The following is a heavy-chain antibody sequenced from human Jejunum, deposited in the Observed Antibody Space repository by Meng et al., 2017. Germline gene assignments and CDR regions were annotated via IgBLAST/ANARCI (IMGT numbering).Heavy chain of an antibody. Sequence: GGSLRLSCAASGFNFRGHGMHWVRQAPGKGLEWVAIVWYDGSNINYADSVMGRFTISRDNSMNTLFLQMRHLRVEDTAVYYCARDLRFCRSTNCPYYFDYWGRGTLVTVSS. CDR1: GFNFRGHG. CDR2: VWYDGSNI. V-gene: IGHV3-33*01. CDR3: ARDLRFCRSTNCPYYFDY. J-gene: IGHJ4*02. D-gene: IGHD2-2*01.